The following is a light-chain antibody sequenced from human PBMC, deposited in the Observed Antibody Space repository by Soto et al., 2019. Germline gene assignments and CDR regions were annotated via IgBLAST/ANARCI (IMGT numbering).Light chain of an antibody. V-gene: IGKV3D-20*01. CDR3: QHYGTSPTWT. J-gene: IGKJ1*01. Sequence: EIVLTQSPATLSLSPGERATLSCGASQGVSSSYLAWYQQKPGLAPRLLIYDASSRATAIPDRFSGSGSGTDFTLTISRLEPEDFAVYYCQHYGTSPTWTFGQGTKVEIK. CDR2: DAS. CDR1: QGVSSSY.